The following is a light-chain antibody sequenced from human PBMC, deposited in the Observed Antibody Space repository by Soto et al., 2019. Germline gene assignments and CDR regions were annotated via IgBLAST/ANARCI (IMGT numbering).Light chain of an antibody. CDR3: CSCAGRPYV. CDR2: DVT. CDR1: SSDVGGYDY. J-gene: IGLJ1*01. V-gene: IGLV2-11*01. Sequence: QSVLTQPRSVSGSPGQSVAISCTGTSSDVGGYDYVSWFQQHPGKAPKLMIYDVTKRPSGVPDRFSGSKSGNTASLTISGLQAEDEADYYCCSCAGRPYVFGTGTKVTVL.